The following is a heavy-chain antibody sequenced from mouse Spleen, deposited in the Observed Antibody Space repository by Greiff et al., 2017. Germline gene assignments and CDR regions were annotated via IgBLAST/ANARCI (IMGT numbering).Heavy chain of an antibody. CDR2: IDPETGGT. Sequence: QVQLQQSGAELVRPGASVTLSCKASGYTFTDYEMHWVKQTPVHGLEWIGAIDPETGGTAYNQKFKGKAILTADKSSSTAYMELRSLTSEDSAVYYCTRWGTGPHYWGQGTTLTVSS. V-gene: IGHV1-15*01. D-gene: IGHD4-1*01. J-gene: IGHJ2*01. CDR1: GYTFTDYE. CDR3: TRWGTGPHY.